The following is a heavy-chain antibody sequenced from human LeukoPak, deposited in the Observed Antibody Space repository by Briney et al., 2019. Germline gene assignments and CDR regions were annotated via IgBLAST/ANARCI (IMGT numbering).Heavy chain of an antibody. D-gene: IGHD2-15*01. V-gene: IGHV3-53*01. J-gene: IGHJ3*02. CDR3: ARDVVPHAFDI. CDR2: IYSGGST. Sequence: GGSLRLSCAASGLTVSSNYMSWVRQAPGKGLEWVSVIYSGGSTYYADSVKGRFTISRDNSKNTLYLQMNSLRADDTAVYWCARDVVPHAFDIWGQGTMVTVSS. CDR1: GLTVSSNY.